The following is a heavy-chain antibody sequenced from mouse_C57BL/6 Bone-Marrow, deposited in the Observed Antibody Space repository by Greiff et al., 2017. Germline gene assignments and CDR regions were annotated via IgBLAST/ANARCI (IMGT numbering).Heavy chain of an antibody. CDR1: GFTFSDYY. V-gene: IGHV5-12*01. Sequence: DVMLVESGGGLVQPGGSLKLSCAASGFTFSDYYMYWVRQTPEKRLEWVAYISNGGGSTYYPDTVKGRFTISRDNAKNTLYLQMSRLKSEDTAMYYCARQGFITTVVALYYYAMDYWGQGTSVTVSS. CDR3: ARQGFITTVVALYYYAMDY. J-gene: IGHJ4*01. CDR2: ISNGGGST. D-gene: IGHD1-1*01.